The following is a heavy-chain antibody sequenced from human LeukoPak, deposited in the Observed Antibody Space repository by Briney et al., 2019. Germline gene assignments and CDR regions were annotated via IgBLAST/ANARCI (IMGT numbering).Heavy chain of an antibody. J-gene: IGHJ4*02. CDR3: AKDPGDYGGNSKLDY. V-gene: IGHV3-30*18. D-gene: IGHD4-23*01. Sequence: GGSLRLSCAASGFTLSSYAMSWVRQGPGKGLEWVAVISYDGSNKYYADSVKGRFTISRDNSKNTLYLQMNSLRAEDTAVYYCAKDPGDYGGNSKLDYWGQGTLVTVSS. CDR2: ISYDGSNK. CDR1: GFTLSSYA.